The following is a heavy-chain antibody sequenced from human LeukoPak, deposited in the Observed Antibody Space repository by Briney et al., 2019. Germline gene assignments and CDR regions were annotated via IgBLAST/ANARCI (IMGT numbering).Heavy chain of an antibody. J-gene: IGHJ4*02. CDR2: TYYRSKWYN. V-gene: IGHV6-1*01. D-gene: IGHD5-24*01. Sequence: SQTLSLTCAISGDRVSSNTAAWNWLRQSPSRGLEWLGRTYYRSKWYNGYALSVKSRITINPDTSKNQFSLQLNSVTPEDTAVYYCARGEDGYIDYWSQGTLVTVSS. CDR1: GDRVSSNTAA. CDR3: ARGEDGYIDY.